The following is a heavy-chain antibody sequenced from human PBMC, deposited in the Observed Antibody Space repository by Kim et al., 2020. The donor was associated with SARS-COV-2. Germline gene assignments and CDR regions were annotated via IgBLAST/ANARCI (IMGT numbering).Heavy chain of an antibody. V-gene: IGHV3-9*01. J-gene: IGHJ3*02. Sequence: GGSLRLSCAASGFTFDDYAMHWVRQAPGKGLEWVSGISWNSGSIGYADSVKGRFTISRDNAKNSLYLQMNSLRAEDTALYYCAKDMGGSYDSSGYYMVTYAFDIWGQGTMVTVSS. CDR2: ISWNSGSI. CDR3: AKDMGGSYDSSGYYMVTYAFDI. CDR1: GFTFDDYA. D-gene: IGHD3-22*01.